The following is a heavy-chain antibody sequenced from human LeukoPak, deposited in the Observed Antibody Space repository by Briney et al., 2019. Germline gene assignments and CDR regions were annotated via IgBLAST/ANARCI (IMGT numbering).Heavy chain of an antibody. J-gene: IGHJ4*02. CDR3: TRGGYIDGGIDY. Sequence: GGSLRLSCVASGFPFSSYWMTWVRQAPGKGLEWVANIKQDGSKKSYVESVKGRFHISRDNDKNSLYLQMNSLRAEVTSIYCCTRGGYIDGGIDYWGQGTLVTVSS. V-gene: IGHV3-7*04. D-gene: IGHD5-24*01. CDR2: IKQDGSKK. CDR1: GFPFSSYW.